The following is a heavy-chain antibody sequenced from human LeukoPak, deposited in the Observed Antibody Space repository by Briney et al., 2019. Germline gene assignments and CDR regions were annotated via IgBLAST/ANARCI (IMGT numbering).Heavy chain of an antibody. CDR2: IYSGGST. J-gene: IGHJ6*03. CDR1: KGKSEY. CDR3: ARVERARPYYYYYMDV. V-gene: IGHV3-66*01. Sequence: KGKSEYMSWGRHATKKKLEWVSVIYSGGSTYYADSVKGRFTISRDNSKNTLYLQMNSLRAEDTAVYYCARVERARPYYYYYMDVWGKGTTVTVSS.